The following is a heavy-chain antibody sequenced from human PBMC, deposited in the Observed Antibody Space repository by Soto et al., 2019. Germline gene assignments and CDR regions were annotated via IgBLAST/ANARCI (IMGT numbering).Heavy chain of an antibody. CDR2: INHSGST. CDR3: GRGDYDFWSGYYAYYFDY. CDR1: GGSFSGYY. Sequence: PSETLSLTCAVYGGSFSGYYWSWIRQPPGKGLEWIGEINHSGSTNYNPSLKSRATISVDTSKNQFSLKLSSVTAADTAVYYCGRGDYDFWSGYYAYYFDYWGQGTLVTVSS. D-gene: IGHD3-3*01. J-gene: IGHJ4*02. V-gene: IGHV4-34*01.